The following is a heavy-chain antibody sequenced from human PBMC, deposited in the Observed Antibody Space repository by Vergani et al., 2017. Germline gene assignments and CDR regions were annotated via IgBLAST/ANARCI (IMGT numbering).Heavy chain of an antibody. J-gene: IGHJ6*02. V-gene: IGHV4-61*02. Sequence: QVQLQESGPGLVKPSQTLSLTCTVSGGSISSGSYYWSWIRQPAGKGLEWIGRIYTSGSTNYNPSLKSRVTMSVDTSKNQFSLKLSSVTAADTAVYYCARAPYYYDSSGYYHYYYYGMDVWGQGTTVTVSS. CDR3: ARAPYYYDSSGYYHYYYYGMDV. D-gene: IGHD3-22*01. CDR1: GGSISSGSYY. CDR2: IYTSGST.